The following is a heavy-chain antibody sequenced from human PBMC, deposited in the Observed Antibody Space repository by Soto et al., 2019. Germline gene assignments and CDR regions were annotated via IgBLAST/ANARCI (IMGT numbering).Heavy chain of an antibody. Sequence: GGSLRLSCAASGFTFSSYAMSWVRQAPGKGLEWVSAISGSGGSTYYADSVKGRFTISRDNSKNTLYLQMNSLRAEDTAVYYCAKALFAEGYCSGGSCYPNFDYWGQGT. J-gene: IGHJ4*02. CDR2: ISGSGGST. D-gene: IGHD2-15*01. CDR1: GFTFSSYA. CDR3: AKALFAEGYCSGGSCYPNFDY. V-gene: IGHV3-23*01.